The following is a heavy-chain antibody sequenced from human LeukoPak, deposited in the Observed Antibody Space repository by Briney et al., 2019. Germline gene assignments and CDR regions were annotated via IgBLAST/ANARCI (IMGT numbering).Heavy chain of an antibody. CDR3: ARVGYCTGDRCYLHFDY. J-gene: IGHJ4*02. CDR2: INPKNGDT. CDR1: GYIFTDYY. V-gene: IGHV1-2*02. D-gene: IGHD2-15*01. Sequence: ASVKVSCKASGYIFTDYYIHWMRQAPGQGLEWMGWINPKNGDTNYAQKFQGRVTMTRDTSISTVYMELNRLTSDDTALYYCARVGYCTGDRCYLHFDYWGQGTLVTVSS.